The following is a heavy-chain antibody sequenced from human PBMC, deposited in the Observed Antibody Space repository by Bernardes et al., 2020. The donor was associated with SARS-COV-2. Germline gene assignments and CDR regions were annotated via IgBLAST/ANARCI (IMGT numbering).Heavy chain of an antibody. D-gene: IGHD3-22*01. J-gene: IGHJ6*02. CDR1: GFTFSSYG. CDR3: ARDQGYYYDSSGYYRTPHNYYYYGMDV. V-gene: IGHV3-33*01. Sequence: GGSLRLSCAASGFTFSSYGMHWVRQAPGKGLEWVAVIWYDGSNKYYADSVKGRFTISRDNSKNTLYLQMNSLRAEDTAVYYCARDQGYYYDSSGYYRTPHNYYYYGMDVWGQGTTVTVSS. CDR2: IWYDGSNK.